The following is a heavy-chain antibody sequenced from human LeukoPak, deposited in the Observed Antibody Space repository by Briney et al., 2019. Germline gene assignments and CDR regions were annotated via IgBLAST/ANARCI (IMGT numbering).Heavy chain of an antibody. CDR1: GYTFTNYY. Sequence: AAVKVSCKASGYTFTNYYIHWVRQAPGQGLEWMGLINPGGANTNYAQNFQGRVTMTRDTSTSTVYMELSSLRSEDTDIYYCARIRDSYNDAYDIWGQGTVVTVPS. D-gene: IGHD5-24*01. CDR3: ARIRDSYNDAYDI. CDR2: INPGGANT. J-gene: IGHJ3*02. V-gene: IGHV1-46*01.